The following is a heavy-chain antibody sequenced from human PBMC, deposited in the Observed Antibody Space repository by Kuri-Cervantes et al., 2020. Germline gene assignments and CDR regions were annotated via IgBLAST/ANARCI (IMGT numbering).Heavy chain of an antibody. V-gene: IGHV3-13*01. CDR3: ARGKRSGSYYNEPYYYYGMDV. J-gene: IGHJ6*02. D-gene: IGHD3-10*01. CDR1: GFTFSSYD. Sequence: GESLKISWAAPGFTFSSYDMHWVRQATGKGLEWVSAIGTAGDTYYPGSVKGRFTISRENAKNSLYLQMNSLRAGDTAVYYCARGKRSGSYYNEPYYYYGMDVWGQGTTVTVSS. CDR2: IGTAGDT.